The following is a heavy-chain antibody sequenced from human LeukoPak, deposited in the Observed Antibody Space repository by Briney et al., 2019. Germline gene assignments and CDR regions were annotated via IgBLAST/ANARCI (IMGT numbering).Heavy chain of an antibody. V-gene: IGHV3-21*01. Sequence: GGSLRLSCAASGFTFSSYSMTWVRQAPGKGLEWVSSISSSSSYIYCADSVKGRFTISRDNAKNSLYLQMNSLRAEDTAVYYCARVLGVLLWFGELLTDAFDIWGQGTMVTVSS. CDR1: GFTFSSYS. CDR2: ISSSSSYI. CDR3: ARVLGVLLWFGELLTDAFDI. D-gene: IGHD3-10*01. J-gene: IGHJ3*02.